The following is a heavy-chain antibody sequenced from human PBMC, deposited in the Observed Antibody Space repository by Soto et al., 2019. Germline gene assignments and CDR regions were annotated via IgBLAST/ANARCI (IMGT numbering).Heavy chain of an antibody. CDR1: GDSVSSNSAA. CDR3: AGGGSIVVATRRLMDV. CDR2: TYYRSKWYN. D-gene: IGHD3-22*01. V-gene: IGHV6-1*01. J-gene: IGHJ6*03. Sequence: SETLSLTCAISGDSVSSNSAAWNWIRQSPSRGLEWLGRTYYRSKWYNDYAVSVKSRITINPDTSKNQFSLQLNSVTPEDTAVYYCAGGGSIVVATRRLMDVWGKGTTVTVSS.